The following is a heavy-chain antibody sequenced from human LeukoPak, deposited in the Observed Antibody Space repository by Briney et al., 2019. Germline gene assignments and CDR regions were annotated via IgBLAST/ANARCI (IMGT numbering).Heavy chain of an antibody. V-gene: IGHV1-2*02. D-gene: IGHD6-19*01. CDR2: INPNSGGT. Sequence: ASVKVSCKASGYTFTGYYMHWVRQAPGQGLEWMGWINPNSGGTNYAQKFQGRVTMTRDTSISTAYMELSRLRSDDTAVYYCARSIAVAGTGFDWFDPWGQGTLVTVS. J-gene: IGHJ5*02. CDR3: ARSIAVAGTGFDWFDP. CDR1: GYTFTGYY.